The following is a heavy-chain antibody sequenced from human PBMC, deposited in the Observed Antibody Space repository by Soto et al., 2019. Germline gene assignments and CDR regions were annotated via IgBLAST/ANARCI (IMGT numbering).Heavy chain of an antibody. V-gene: IGHV1-69*06. CDR3: ARVGGYCSSTSCYKPYYYGMDV. D-gene: IGHD2-2*02. CDR1: GGTFSSYA. J-gene: IGHJ6*02. Sequence: ASVKVSCKASGGTFSSYAISWVRQAPGQGLEWMGGIIPIFGTANYAQKFQGRVTITADKPTSTAYMELSSLRSEDTAVYYCARVGGYCSSTSCYKPYYYGMDVWGQGTTVTVSS. CDR2: IIPIFGTA.